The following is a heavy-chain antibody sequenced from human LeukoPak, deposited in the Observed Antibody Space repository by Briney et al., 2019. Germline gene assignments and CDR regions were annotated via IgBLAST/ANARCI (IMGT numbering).Heavy chain of an antibody. Sequence: GASVTVSCKASGGTFSSYAISWVRQAPGQGLEWMGRIIPILGIANYAQKFQGRVTITADKSTSTAYMELSSLRSEDTAVYYCARIAVAGPFDYWGQGTLVTVSS. CDR2: IIPILGIA. CDR3: ARIAVAGPFDY. V-gene: IGHV1-69*04. CDR1: GGTFSSYA. J-gene: IGHJ4*02. D-gene: IGHD6-19*01.